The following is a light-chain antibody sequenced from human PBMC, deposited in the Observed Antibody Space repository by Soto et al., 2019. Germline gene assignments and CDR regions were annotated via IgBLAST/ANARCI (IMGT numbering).Light chain of an antibody. J-gene: IGKJ5*01. V-gene: IGKV3-11*01. CDR1: QSVSSY. CDR2: DAS. CDR3: QQRSNWPST. Sequence: EIVLTQSPATLSLSPGERATLSCRASQSVSSYLAWYQQKPGQAPRLPIYDASNRATGIPARFSGSGSGTDFTLTISSLEPEDFAVYYCQQRSNWPSTFGQGTRLEIK.